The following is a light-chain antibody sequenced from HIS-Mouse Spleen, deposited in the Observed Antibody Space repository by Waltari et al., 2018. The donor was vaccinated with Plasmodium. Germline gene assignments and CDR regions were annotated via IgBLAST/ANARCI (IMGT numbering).Light chain of an antibody. CDR2: STS. V-gene: IGLV7-43*01. Sequence: QTVVTQEPTLTVSPPGTVTLTCASSTGPVTRGYYPNWLQQPPGQAPRALIYSTSNKHAWTPGRFSGSLLGGRAALTLSGVQPEEEAEYSCLLCYGGARGFGGGTKLTVL. CDR3: LLCYGGARG. CDR1: TGPVTRGYY. J-gene: IGLJ3*02.